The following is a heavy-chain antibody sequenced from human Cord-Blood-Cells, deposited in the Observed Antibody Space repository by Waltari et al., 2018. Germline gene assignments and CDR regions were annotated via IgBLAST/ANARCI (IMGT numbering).Heavy chain of an antibody. CDR2: INHSGST. Sequence: QVQLQQWGAGLLKPSETLSLTCAVYGGSFSGYYWSWIRQPPGKGLEWIGEINHSGSTNYNPSLKSRVTISVDTSKNQFSLKLSSVTAADTALYYCARGAFLDYYYYYMDVWGKGTTVTVSS. CDR3: ARGAFLDYYYYYMDV. J-gene: IGHJ6*03. CDR1: GGSFSGYY. V-gene: IGHV4-34*01. D-gene: IGHD3-3*02.